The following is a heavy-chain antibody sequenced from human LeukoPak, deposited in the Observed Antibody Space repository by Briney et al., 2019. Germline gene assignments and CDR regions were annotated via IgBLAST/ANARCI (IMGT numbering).Heavy chain of an antibody. J-gene: IGHJ4*02. CDR1: GYSFSSYG. V-gene: IGHV1-18*01. Sequence: ASVKVSCKASGYSFSSYGISWVRQAPGQGLQWMGWISAYNGNTNYAQKFQGRVTMTTDTSTSTAYMELRSLRSDGTAVYYCARDSDYGRLMDYWGQGTLVTVSS. CDR2: ISAYNGNT. D-gene: IGHD4-17*01. CDR3: ARDSDYGRLMDY.